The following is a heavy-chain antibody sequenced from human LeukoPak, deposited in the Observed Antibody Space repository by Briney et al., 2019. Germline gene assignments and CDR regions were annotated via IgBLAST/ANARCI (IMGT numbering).Heavy chain of an antibody. Sequence: CDTLALTCTVSGYSSRRGYYWGWIRPPPRDGLAWIGSIYHSGSTYYNPSLKGRVTISVDTSKNQFSLKLNSVTAADTAVYYCARDGSYYRDWFDPRGQGTLVTVS. CDR2: IYHSGST. D-gene: IGHD1-26*01. J-gene: IGHJ5*02. CDR1: GYSSRRGYY. V-gene: IGHV4-38-2*02. CDR3: ARDGSYYRDWFDP.